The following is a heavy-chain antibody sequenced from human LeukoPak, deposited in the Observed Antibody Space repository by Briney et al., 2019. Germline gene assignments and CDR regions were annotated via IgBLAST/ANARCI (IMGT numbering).Heavy chain of an antibody. CDR3: ARDLSGYCTNGVCPPFDP. Sequence: ASVKVSCKASGYTFTGYDMHWVRQAPGQGLEWMGWINPNSGDTNYAQNFQGRVTMTRDTSISTAYMELSRLRSDDTAVYYCARDLSGYCTNGVCPPFDPWGQGTLVTVSS. CDR1: GYTFTGYD. CDR2: INPNSGDT. D-gene: IGHD2-8*01. J-gene: IGHJ5*02. V-gene: IGHV1-2*02.